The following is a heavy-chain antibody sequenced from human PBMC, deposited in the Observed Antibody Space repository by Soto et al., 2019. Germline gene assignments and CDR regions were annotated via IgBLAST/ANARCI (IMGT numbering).Heavy chain of an antibody. J-gene: IGHJ3*02. CDR1: GFTVSSNY. CDR3: ARNYDSTAGGAFDI. CDR2: IYSGGST. V-gene: IGHV3-53*01. D-gene: IGHD3-22*01. Sequence: GGSLRISCAASGFTVSSNYMSWVRQAPGKGLEWVSVIYSGGSTYYADSVKGRFTISRDNSKNTLYLQMNSLRAEDTAVYYCARNYDSTAGGAFDIWGQGTMVTVSS.